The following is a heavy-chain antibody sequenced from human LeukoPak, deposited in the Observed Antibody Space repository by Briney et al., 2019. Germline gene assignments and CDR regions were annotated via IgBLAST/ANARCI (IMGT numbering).Heavy chain of an antibody. V-gene: IGHV1-2*02. J-gene: IGHJ3*02. CDR2: INPNSGGT. CDR3: ARVRRRITIFGVVIIRDAFDI. Sequence: AASVKVSCKASGYTFTGYYMHWVRQAPGQGLEWMGWINPNSGGTNYAQKFQGRVTMTRDTSISTAYMELSRLRSDDTAVYYCARVRRRITIFGVVIIRDAFDIWGQGTMVTVSS. CDR1: GYTFTGYY. D-gene: IGHD3-3*01.